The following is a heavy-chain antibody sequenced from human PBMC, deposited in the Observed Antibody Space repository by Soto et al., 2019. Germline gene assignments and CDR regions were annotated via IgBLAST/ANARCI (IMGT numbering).Heavy chain of an antibody. CDR2: IHTGSGNT. J-gene: IGHJ3*01. V-gene: IGHV1-3*04. CDR1: GYTFTQFP. CDR3: RTDPTTFWGGQKTEALDV. D-gene: IGHD3-16*01. Sequence: QVRLVQSGAEVAKPGASVKVSCRASGYTFTQFPIYWVRLAPGQRLEWLGWIHTGSGNTKVSQRFQDRVTITRDIPSTSIALELGSLTPEDTAISIRRTDPTTFWGGQKTEALDVWGQGKIVTVPS.